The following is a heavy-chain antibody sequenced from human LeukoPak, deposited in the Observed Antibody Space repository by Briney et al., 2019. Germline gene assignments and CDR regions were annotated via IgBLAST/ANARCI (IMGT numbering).Heavy chain of an antibody. V-gene: IGHV4-34*01. Sequence: SETLSLTCAVYGGSFRGYYWNWIRQPPGKGLEWIGEINHSGSTNYNPSLKSRVTISVDSSKNQFSLKLSSVTAADTAVYYCARGGGALLWFGGGMDVWGQGTTVTVSS. D-gene: IGHD3-10*01. J-gene: IGHJ6*02. CDR1: GGSFRGYY. CDR2: INHSGST. CDR3: ARGGGALLWFGGGMDV.